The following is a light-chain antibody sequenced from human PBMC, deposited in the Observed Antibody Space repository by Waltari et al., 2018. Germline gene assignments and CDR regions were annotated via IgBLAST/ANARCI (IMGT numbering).Light chain of an antibody. Sequence: DNQMTQSPSSLSASVGDRVTITCRASENVNNYLNWYQQKPGKAPKLLIYKASTLQSGVPSRFSGSGSGTDYTFTISSLQSEDVATYYCQHGYGTPHSFGQGTKVEIK. CDR1: ENVNNY. CDR3: QHGYGTPHS. CDR2: KAS. V-gene: IGKV1-39*01. J-gene: IGKJ2*03.